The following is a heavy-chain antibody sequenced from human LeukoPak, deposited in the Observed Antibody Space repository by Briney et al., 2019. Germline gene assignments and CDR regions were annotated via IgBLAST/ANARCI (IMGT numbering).Heavy chain of an antibody. D-gene: IGHD3-22*01. CDR3: ARDEVDSSGYYYGHYYYYMDV. CDR1: GGTFSSYA. CDR2: IIPIFGTA. Sequence: SVKVSCKASGGTFSSYAISWVRQAPGQGLEWMGGIIPIFGTANYAQKFQGRVTITADESTGTAYMELSSLRSEDTAVYYCARDEVDSSGYYYGHYYYYMDVWGKGTTVTASS. J-gene: IGHJ6*03. V-gene: IGHV1-69*01.